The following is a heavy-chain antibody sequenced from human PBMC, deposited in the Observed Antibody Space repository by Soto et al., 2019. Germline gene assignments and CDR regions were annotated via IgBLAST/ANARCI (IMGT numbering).Heavy chain of an antibody. CDR3: ARDTAGGYYYDSSGRKGFDY. Sequence: SETLSLTCTVSGGSISSYYWSWIRQPAGKGLEWIGRIYTSGSTNYHPSLKSRVTMSVETSKNQFSLKLSSVTAADTAVYYCARDTAGGYYYDSSGRKGFDYWGQGTLVTVSS. CDR1: GGSISSYY. D-gene: IGHD3-22*01. CDR2: IYTSGST. V-gene: IGHV4-4*07. J-gene: IGHJ4*02.